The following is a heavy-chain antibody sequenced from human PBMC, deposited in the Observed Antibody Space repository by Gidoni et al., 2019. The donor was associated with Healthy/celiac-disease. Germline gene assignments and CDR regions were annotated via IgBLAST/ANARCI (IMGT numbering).Heavy chain of an antibody. V-gene: IGHV1-69*01. Sequence: QVQLAQSAAEVNKPGSSVKVSCKASGGTFISYAISWVRQAPGQGLEWMGGIIPIFGTANYAQKFQGRVTITADESTSTAYMELSSLRSEDTAVYYCARLGLYSSSWFSSPNWGQGTLVTVSS. J-gene: IGHJ4*02. CDR3: ARLGLYSSSWFSSPN. CDR2: IIPIFGTA. D-gene: IGHD6-13*01. CDR1: GGTFISYA.